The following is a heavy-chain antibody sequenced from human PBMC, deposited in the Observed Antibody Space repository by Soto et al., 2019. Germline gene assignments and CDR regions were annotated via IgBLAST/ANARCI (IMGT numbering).Heavy chain of an antibody. D-gene: IGHD1-1*01. CDR2: IYTDGNT. V-gene: IGHV3-66*01. CDR1: GFTVSSSH. CDR3: ASHQGIYKYYFDY. J-gene: IGHJ4*02. Sequence: GGSLRLSCAASGFTVSSSHMSWVRQAPGKGLEWVSVIYTDGNTFYADSVKGRFTMSRDNSKNTLYLQMDSLRAEDAAKYYCASHQGIYKYYFDYSGQGTLVTVSS.